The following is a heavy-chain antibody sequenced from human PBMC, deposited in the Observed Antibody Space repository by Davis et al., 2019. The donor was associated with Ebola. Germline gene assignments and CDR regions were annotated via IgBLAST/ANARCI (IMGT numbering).Heavy chain of an antibody. CDR3: ARSPRYNWNYGWFDP. Sequence: ASVKVSCKASGYTFTSYGISWVRQAPGQGLEWMGWISAYNGNTNYAQKLQGRVTMTTDTSTSTAYMELRSLRSDDTAVYYCARSPRYNWNYGWFDPWGQGTLVTVSS. J-gene: IGHJ5*02. D-gene: IGHD1-7*01. CDR2: ISAYNGNT. V-gene: IGHV1-18*01. CDR1: GYTFTSYG.